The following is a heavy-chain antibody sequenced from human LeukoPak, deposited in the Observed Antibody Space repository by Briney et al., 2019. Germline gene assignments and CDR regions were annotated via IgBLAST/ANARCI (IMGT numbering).Heavy chain of an antibody. J-gene: IGHJ6*02. Sequence: PGGSLRLSCAASGFTFSSYSMNWVRQAPGKGLEWVSAISGSGGSTYYADSVKGRFTISRDNSKNTLHLQMNSLRAEDTAVYYCAKSIIWDYYYYGMDVWGQGTTVTVSS. V-gene: IGHV3-23*01. CDR1: GFTFSSYS. CDR3: AKSIIWDYYYYGMDV. D-gene: IGHD1-14*01. CDR2: ISGSGGST.